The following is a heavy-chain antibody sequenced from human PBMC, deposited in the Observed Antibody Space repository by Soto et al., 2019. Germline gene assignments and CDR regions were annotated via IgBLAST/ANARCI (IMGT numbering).Heavy chain of an antibody. CDR1: GFTFSSYA. Sequence: EVQLVESGGGLVQPGGSLRLSCAASGFTFSSYAMHWVRQAPGNGLEYVSAISSNGGSTYYANSVKGRFTISRDNSKNTLYLQMGSLRAEDMAVYYCARDLGGYDLGYWGQGTLVTVSS. V-gene: IGHV3-64*01. CDR2: ISSNGGST. D-gene: IGHD5-12*01. CDR3: ARDLGGYDLGY. J-gene: IGHJ4*02.